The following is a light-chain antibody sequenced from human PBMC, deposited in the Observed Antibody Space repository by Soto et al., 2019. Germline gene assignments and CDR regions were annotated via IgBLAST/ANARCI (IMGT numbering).Light chain of an antibody. Sequence: QSVLTQPASVSGSPGQSISISCTGTSSDVGSYNSVSWYQQHPGKAPKLMIFEVSNRPSGVSNRFSGSKSGNTASLTISGLQADDEADYYCSSYTGSTTLVVFGGGTQLTVL. CDR1: SSDVGSYNS. CDR2: EVS. J-gene: IGLJ3*02. V-gene: IGLV2-14*01. CDR3: SSYTGSTTLVV.